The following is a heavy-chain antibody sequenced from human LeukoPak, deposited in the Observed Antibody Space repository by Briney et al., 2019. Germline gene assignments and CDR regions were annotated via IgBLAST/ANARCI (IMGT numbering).Heavy chain of an antibody. J-gene: IGHJ4*02. CDR3: ARDLESWGAFDY. Sequence: GGSLRLSCAASGFTFSNAWMSWVRQAPGKGLEWVGRIKSKTDGGTTDYAAPVKGRFTISRDDSKNTLYLQMNSLRAEDTAVYYCARDLESWGAFDYWGQGTLVTVSS. V-gene: IGHV3-15*01. CDR2: IKSKTDGGTT. CDR1: GFTFSNAW. D-gene: IGHD1-26*01.